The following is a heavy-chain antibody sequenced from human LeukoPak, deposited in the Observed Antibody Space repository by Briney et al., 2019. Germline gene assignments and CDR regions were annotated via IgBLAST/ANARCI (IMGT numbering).Heavy chain of an antibody. CDR1: GGSFSGYY. D-gene: IGHD3-10*01. Sequence: PSETLSLTCAVYGGSFSGYYWSWIRQPPGKGLEWIGEINHSGSTNYNPSLKSRVTISVDTSKNQFSLKLSSVTAADTAVYYCASTRGYGSGSSNWVQGTLVTVSS. CDR3: ASTRGYGSGSSN. J-gene: IGHJ4*02. V-gene: IGHV4-34*01. CDR2: INHSGST.